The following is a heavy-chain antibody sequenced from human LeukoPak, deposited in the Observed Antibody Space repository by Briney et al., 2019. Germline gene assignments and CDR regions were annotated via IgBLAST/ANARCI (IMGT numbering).Heavy chain of an antibody. CDR3: TREYSGSYFDY. D-gene: IGHD1-26*01. Sequence: GRSLRLSCTASGFTFGDYAMSWVRQAPGKGREWVGFIRSKAYGGTTEYAASVKGRFTISRDDSKSIAYLQMNSLKTEDTAAYYCTREYSGSYFDYWGQGTLVTVSS. CDR1: GFTFGDYA. V-gene: IGHV3-49*04. J-gene: IGHJ4*02. CDR2: IRSKAYGGTT.